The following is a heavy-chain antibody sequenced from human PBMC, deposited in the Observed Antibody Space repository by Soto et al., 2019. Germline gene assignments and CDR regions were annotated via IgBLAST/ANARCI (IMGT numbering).Heavy chain of an antibody. CDR2: IYYSGST. Sequence: TLSLTCTVSGGSISSYYWSWIRQPPGKGLEWIGYIYYSGSTNYNPSLKSRVTISVDTSKNQFSLKLSSVTAADTAVYYCARGDGIVVVPAAIGSGAFDIWGQGTMVTVSS. CDR3: ARGDGIVVVPAAIGSGAFDI. D-gene: IGHD2-2*02. V-gene: IGHV4-59*08. CDR1: GGSISSYY. J-gene: IGHJ3*02.